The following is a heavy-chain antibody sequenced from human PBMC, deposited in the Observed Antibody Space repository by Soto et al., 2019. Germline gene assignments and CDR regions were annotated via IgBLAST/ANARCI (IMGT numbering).Heavy chain of an antibody. V-gene: IGHV3-23*01. D-gene: IGHD2-15*01. Sequence: EVQLLESGGGLVQPGGSLRLSCAASGFTFNRFAMTWVRQAPGKGLEWVSTIGASGDNTFYADSVKGRFTISRDNSGDTLFLQMNRLRAEDTALYYCAKLGYCSGGTCYLDYYNGFDVWGQGTTVTVSS. J-gene: IGHJ6*02. CDR1: GFTFNRFA. CDR2: IGASGDNT. CDR3: AKLGYCSGGTCYLDYYNGFDV.